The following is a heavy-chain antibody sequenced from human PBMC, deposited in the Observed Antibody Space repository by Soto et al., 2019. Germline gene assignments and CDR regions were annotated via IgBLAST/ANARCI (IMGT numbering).Heavy chain of an antibody. V-gene: IGHV3-48*01. CDR2: ISSSSSTI. CDR3: ARDAEYYYGSGSSWFDP. J-gene: IGHJ5*02. Sequence: EVQLVESGGGLVQPGGSLRLSCAASGFTFSSYSMNWVRQAPGKGLEWVSYISSSSSTIYYADSVKGRFTISRDNAKNSLYLQMNSLRAEDTAVYYCARDAEYYYGSGSSWFDPWGQGTLVTVSS. CDR1: GFTFSSYS. D-gene: IGHD3-10*01.